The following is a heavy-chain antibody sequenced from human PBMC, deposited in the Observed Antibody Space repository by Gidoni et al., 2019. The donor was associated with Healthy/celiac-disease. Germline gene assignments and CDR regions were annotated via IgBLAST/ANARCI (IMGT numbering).Heavy chain of an antibody. V-gene: IGHV4-4*07. D-gene: IGHD2-8*01. CDR3: AREVAQLRYWTNGVCYYGWFDP. Sequence: QVQLQESGPGLVKPSETLSLTCTVPGGSISSYYWSWIRQHAGKVLEWIGCIYTSGSTNYNQFSLKLSSVAAADTAVYYCAREVAQLRYWTNGVCYYGWFDPWGQGTLVTVSS. J-gene: IGHJ5*02. CDR1: GGSISSYY. CDR2: IYTSGST.